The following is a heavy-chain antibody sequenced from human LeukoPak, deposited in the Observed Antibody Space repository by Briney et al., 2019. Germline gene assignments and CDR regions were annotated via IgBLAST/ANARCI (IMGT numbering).Heavy chain of an antibody. CDR2: IYTSGRT. CDR3: ARARVIPASFDG. D-gene: IGHD3-16*02. J-gene: IGHJ4*02. V-gene: IGHV4-61*02. CDR1: GGSITFGSYY. Sequence: SETLSLTCTVSGGSITFGSYYWTWIRQPAGKGLEWIGRIYTSGRTFYNPSLKSRVTISMDTSMNQFSLRLNSVTAADTAVYYCARARVIPASFDGWGQGALVTVS.